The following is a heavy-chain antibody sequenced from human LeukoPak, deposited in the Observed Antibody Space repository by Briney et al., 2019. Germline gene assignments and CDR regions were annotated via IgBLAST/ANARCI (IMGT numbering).Heavy chain of an antibody. Sequence: PSETLSLTCTVPGGSISSYYWSWIRQPPGKGLEWIGYIYYSGSTNYNPSLKSRVTISVDTSKNQFSLKLSSVTAADTAVYYCAKTWTLAVASLYYFDYWGQGTLVTVSS. D-gene: IGHD6-19*01. CDR3: AKTWTLAVASLYYFDY. CDR1: GGSISSYY. V-gene: IGHV4-59*01. CDR2: IYYSGST. J-gene: IGHJ4*02.